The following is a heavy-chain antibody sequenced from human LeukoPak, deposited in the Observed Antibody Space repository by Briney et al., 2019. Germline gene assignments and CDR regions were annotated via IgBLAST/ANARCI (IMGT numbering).Heavy chain of an antibody. D-gene: IGHD6-13*01. CDR1: GFTLSTYW. CDR2: IKQDGSEK. J-gene: IGHJ4*02. CDR3: ARDSAGNDY. Sequence: GGSLRLSCAASGFTLSTYWMSWVRQAPGKGLEWVANIKQDGSEKYYVDSVKGRFTISRDNAKNSLYLQMNSLRAEDTAMYYCARDSAGNDYWGQGTLVTVSS. V-gene: IGHV3-7*01.